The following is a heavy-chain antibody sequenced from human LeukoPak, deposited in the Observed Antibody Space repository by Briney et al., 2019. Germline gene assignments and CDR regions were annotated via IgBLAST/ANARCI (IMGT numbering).Heavy chain of an antibody. D-gene: IGHD2-21*02. J-gene: IGHJ4*02. V-gene: IGHV3-30-3*01. CDR2: ISYDGSNK. Sequence: TGGSLRLSCAASGFTFSSYAMHWVRQAPGKGLEWVAVISYDGSNKYYADSVKGRFTISRDNSKNTLYLQMNSLGAEDTAVYYCARGDIVVVTAQSPNPFDYWGQGTLVTVSS. CDR1: GFTFSSYA. CDR3: ARGDIVVVTAQSPNPFDY.